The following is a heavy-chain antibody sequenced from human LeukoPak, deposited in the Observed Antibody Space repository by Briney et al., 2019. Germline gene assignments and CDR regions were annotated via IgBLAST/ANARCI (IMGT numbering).Heavy chain of an antibody. CDR1: GFTFSNYA. D-gene: IGHD3-16*02. Sequence: GGSLRLSCAASGFTFSNYAMRWVRQAPGKGLEWVSGISGSGDSTYYADSVKGRFTISRDNSKNTLYLQMNSLRAEDTAVYYCARVYDYVWGSYRYTGAFDIWGQGTMVTVSS. J-gene: IGHJ3*02. CDR3: ARVYDYVWGSYRYTGAFDI. V-gene: IGHV3-23*01. CDR2: ISGSGDST.